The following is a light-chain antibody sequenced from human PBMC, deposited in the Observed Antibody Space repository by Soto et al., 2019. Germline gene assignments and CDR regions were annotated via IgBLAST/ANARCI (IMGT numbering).Light chain of an antibody. CDR1: QSVSSY. J-gene: IGKJ1*01. Sequence: EIVLTQSPATLSLSPGERATLSCRASQSVSSYLAWYQQKPGQAPRLLIYDASNRATGIPARFSGSGSGTDFTLTISSLEHDDFAVYYGQQSSNWPGTFGQGTKVEIK. V-gene: IGKV3-11*01. CDR3: QQSSNWPGT. CDR2: DAS.